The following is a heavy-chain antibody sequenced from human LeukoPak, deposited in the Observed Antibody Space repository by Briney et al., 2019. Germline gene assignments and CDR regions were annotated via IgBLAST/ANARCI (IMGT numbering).Heavy chain of an antibody. Sequence: SGGSLRLSCAASGFTFSSYAMSWVRQAPGKGLEWVSAISSSGGITYYADSVKGRFTISRDNSKNTLYLQMNSLRVEDTAVYYCARTSGINWFDPWGQGTLVTVSS. CDR2: ISSSGGIT. CDR3: ARTSGINWFDP. J-gene: IGHJ5*02. V-gene: IGHV3-23*01. CDR1: GFTFSSYA. D-gene: IGHD1-1*01.